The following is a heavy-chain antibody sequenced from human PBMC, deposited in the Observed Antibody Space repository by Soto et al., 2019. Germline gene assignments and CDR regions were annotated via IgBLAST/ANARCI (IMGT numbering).Heavy chain of an antibody. J-gene: IGHJ6*02. CDR3: ARDLTYYDFWSGYAPFYYYYGMDV. CDR2: IWYDGSNK. D-gene: IGHD3-3*01. V-gene: IGHV3-33*01. Sequence: GSLRLSCAASGFTFSSYGMHWVRQAPGKGLEWVAVIWYDGSNKYYAESVKGRFTISRDNSKNTLYLQMNSLRAEDTAVYYCARDLTYYDFWSGYAPFYYYYGMDVWGQGTTVTVSS. CDR1: GFTFSSYG.